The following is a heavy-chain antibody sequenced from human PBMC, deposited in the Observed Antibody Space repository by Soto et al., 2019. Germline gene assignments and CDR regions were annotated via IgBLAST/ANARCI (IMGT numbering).Heavy chain of an antibody. V-gene: IGHV4-39*01. J-gene: IGHJ4*02. D-gene: IGHD6-13*01. CDR2: ISYRGST. Sequence: KTSETLSLTCTVSGASISNSAYYWGWIRQPPGKGLEWIGTISYRGSTFYKPSLKSQVTISVDTIKNQFSLKLDSVTVADTAVYYCVKLDFSSTYYDHWGQGTLVTVSS. CDR3: VKLDFSSTYYDH. CDR1: GASISNSAYY.